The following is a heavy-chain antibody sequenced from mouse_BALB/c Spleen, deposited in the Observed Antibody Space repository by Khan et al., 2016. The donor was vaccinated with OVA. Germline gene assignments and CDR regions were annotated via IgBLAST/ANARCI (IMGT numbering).Heavy chain of an antibody. CDR1: GFSLSNYG. J-gene: IGHJ1*01. V-gene: IGHV2-5-1*01. CDR3: ARNDYSRYFDV. D-gene: IGHD2-12*01. CDR2: IWRGGTT. Sequence: QVQLKESGPSLVQPSQSLSITCTVSGFSLSNYGVHWVRQSPGKGLEWLGVIWRGGTTDYNTAFMSRLTITKDNSKSQVFFKMNSLQAYDTAIYYCARNDYSRYFDVWGAGTTVTVSS.